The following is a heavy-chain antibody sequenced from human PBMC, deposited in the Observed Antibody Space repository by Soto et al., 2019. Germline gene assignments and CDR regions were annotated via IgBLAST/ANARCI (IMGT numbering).Heavy chain of an antibody. J-gene: IGHJ5*02. Sequence: GSLRLSCAASGFTFSGYEMNWVRQAPGKGLEWVSYISSSGSTIYYADSVKGRFTISRDNAKNSLYLQMNSLRAEDTAVYYCANFPVAGDFDPWGQGTLVTVAS. CDR2: ISSSGSTI. D-gene: IGHD6-19*01. V-gene: IGHV3-48*03. CDR3: ANFPVAGDFDP. CDR1: GFTFSGYE.